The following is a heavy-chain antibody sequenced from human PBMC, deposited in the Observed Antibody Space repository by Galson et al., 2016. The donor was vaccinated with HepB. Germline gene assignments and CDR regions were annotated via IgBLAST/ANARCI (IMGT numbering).Heavy chain of an antibody. CDR1: GDSVSSNSAA. J-gene: IGHJ5*02. CDR2: IYYRSKWYN. V-gene: IGHV6-1*01. D-gene: IGHD2/OR15-2a*01. CDR3: ARVRCSTFRCQNWFDP. Sequence: CAISGDSVSSNSAAWTWIRQSPLRGLEWLGRIYYRSKWYNDYAVSVKSRISIHPDTSKNQFSLQLNSVTPEDTAVYYCARVRCSTFRCQNWFDPWAREPWSPSPQ.